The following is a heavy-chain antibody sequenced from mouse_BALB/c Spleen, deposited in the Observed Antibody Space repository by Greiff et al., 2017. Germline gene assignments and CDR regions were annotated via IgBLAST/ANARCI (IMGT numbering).Heavy chain of an antibody. Sequence: DVKLVESGGGLVQPGGSRKLSCAASGFTFSSFGMHWVRQAPEKGLEWVAYISSGSSTIYYADTVKGRFTISRDNPKNTLFLQMTSLRSEDTAMYYCARGRSTMITTPFAYWGQGTLVTVSA. CDR3: ARGRSTMITTPFAY. V-gene: IGHV5-17*02. CDR1: GFTFSSFG. J-gene: IGHJ3*01. CDR2: ISSGSSTI. D-gene: IGHD2-4*01.